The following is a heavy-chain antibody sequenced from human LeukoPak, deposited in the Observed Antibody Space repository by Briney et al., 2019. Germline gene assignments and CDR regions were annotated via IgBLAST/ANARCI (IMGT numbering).Heavy chain of an antibody. J-gene: IGHJ4*02. CDR1: GFTFSDYY. CDR3: AREQAAAVDY. CDR2: ISSSGSTI. D-gene: IGHD6-13*01. V-gene: IGHV3-11*01. Sequence: GGSLRLSCAASGFTFSDYYMSWLRQALGKGLEWVSYISSSGSTIYYADSVKGRFTISRDNAKNSLYLQTNSLRAEDTAVYYFAREQAAAVDYWGQGTLVTVSS.